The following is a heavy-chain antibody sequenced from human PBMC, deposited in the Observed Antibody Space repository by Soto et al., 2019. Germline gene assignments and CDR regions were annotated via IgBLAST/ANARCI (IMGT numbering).Heavy chain of an antibody. J-gene: IGHJ6*02. CDR3: ARDREGYYGSGSYSYYYYGMDV. Sequence: ASVKGSCKASSYSFSSYGISWGRQAPGQGLEWMGWISAYNGNTNYAQKLQGRVTMTTDTPTSTAYMELRSLRSDDTAVYYCARDREGYYGSGSYSYYYYGMDVWG. D-gene: IGHD3-10*01. CDR2: ISAYNGNT. CDR1: SYSFSSYG. V-gene: IGHV1-18*01.